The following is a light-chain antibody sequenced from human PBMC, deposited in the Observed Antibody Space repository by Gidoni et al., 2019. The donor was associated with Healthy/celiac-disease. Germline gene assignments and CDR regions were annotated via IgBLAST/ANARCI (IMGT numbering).Light chain of an antibody. CDR2: DVS. CDR3: SSYTISSTDV. J-gene: IGLJ1*01. V-gene: IGLV2-14*03. CDR1: NSYVGGYNY. Sequence: QSALTQSASVSGSPGQSITIFFTGTNSYVGGYNYVSWYQQHPGKAPKLMLCDVSNRPSGVSNRFSGSKSGNTASLTISGLQAEDEADYYCSSYTISSTDVFGTGTKVTVL.